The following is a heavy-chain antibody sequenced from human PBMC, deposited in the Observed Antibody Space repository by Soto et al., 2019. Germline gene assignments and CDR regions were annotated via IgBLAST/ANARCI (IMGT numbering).Heavy chain of an antibody. Sequence: EVQLVESGGGLVQPGRSLRLSCAASGFTFDDYAMHWVRQAPGKGLEWVSGISWGSGSIDYADSVKGRFTISSDNAKNSLYLQMNSLRAEDTALYYCAKDAAYYFDYWGQGTLVTVSS. J-gene: IGHJ4*02. CDR1: GFTFDDYA. CDR2: ISWGSGSI. CDR3: AKDAAYYFDY. V-gene: IGHV3-9*01. D-gene: IGHD6-25*01.